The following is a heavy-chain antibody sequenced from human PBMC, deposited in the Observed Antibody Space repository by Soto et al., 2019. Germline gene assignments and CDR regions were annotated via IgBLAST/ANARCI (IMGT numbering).Heavy chain of an antibody. D-gene: IGHD3-16*01. CDR3: ARRGAGFGF. J-gene: IGHJ4*02. CDR2: IKQDGSEK. V-gene: IGHV3-7*01. Sequence: EVKVVESGGDLVQPGGSLRLSCAASGFIFSNYWMSWVRQAPGKGLEWVANIKQDGSEKYYVDSVKGRFTISRDNAKNSLYLQMNSLRAEDTAIYYCARRGAGFGFWGQGTLVTVSS. CDR1: GFIFSNYW.